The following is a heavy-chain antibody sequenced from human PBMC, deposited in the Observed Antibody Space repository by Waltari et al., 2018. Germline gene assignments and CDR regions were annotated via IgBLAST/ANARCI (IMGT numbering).Heavy chain of an antibody. J-gene: IGHJ4*02. Sequence: QLKLQESGPGLVKPSGTLSLTCGVSGDSMSTTDCWSWVRQPPGKGLEWIGQVHRSGRPNYSPSFASRVTMSLDTPNNHCSLKLTSATAADTAIYYCARDRGRGLYLDSWGPGILVTVSP. CDR1: GDSMSTTDC. D-gene: IGHD2-15*01. CDR2: VHRSGRP. V-gene: IGHV4-4*02. CDR3: ARDRGRGLYLDS.